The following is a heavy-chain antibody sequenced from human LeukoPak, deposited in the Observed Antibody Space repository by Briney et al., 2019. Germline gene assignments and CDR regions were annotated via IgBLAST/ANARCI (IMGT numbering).Heavy chain of an antibody. V-gene: IGHV3-23*01. Sequence: GGSLRLSCAASGFTFSSYAMSWVRQAPGKGLEWVSAISGSGGSTYYADSVKGRFTISRDNSKNTLYLQMNSLRAEDTAVYYCAKALIVVVTSYYFDYWGQGTLVTVSS. CDR2: ISGSGGST. J-gene: IGHJ4*02. CDR1: GFTFSSYA. CDR3: AKALIVVVTSYYFDY. D-gene: IGHD3-22*01.